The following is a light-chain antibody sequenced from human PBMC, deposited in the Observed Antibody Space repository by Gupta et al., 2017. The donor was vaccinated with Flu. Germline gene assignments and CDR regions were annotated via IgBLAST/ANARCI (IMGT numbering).Light chain of an antibody. CDR3: QSYDSSLSGYV. J-gene: IGLJ1*01. CDR2: ANS. V-gene: IGLV1-40*01. CDR1: SSNIGAGYD. Sequence: QSVLTQPPSVSGAPGQRVPIACTGSSSNIGAGYDVHWYQQLPGTAPKLLIYANSDRPSGVPDRFSGSKSGISASLAITGLQAGDEADYYCQSYDSSLSGYVFGTGTKVTVL.